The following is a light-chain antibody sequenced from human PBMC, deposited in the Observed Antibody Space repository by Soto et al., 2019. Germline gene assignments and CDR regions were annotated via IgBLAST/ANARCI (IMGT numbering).Light chain of an antibody. CDR1: QNIRSW. Sequence: DIQMTQSPSTLSASVGDRVTITCRASQNIRSWLAWYQQRPGKVPNLLIWDTSKLQSGVPSRFSGSGSETEFTLTISGLQPGDSATYYCQQYNSYSPTFGQGTKVEVK. V-gene: IGKV1-5*01. J-gene: IGKJ1*01. CDR2: DTS. CDR3: QQYNSYSPT.